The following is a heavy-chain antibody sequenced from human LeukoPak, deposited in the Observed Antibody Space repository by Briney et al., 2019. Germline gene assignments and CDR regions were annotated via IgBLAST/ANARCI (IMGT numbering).Heavy chain of an antibody. CDR3: ARTSLSYGDFYFDN. CDR2: MNPNSGNT. D-gene: IGHD4-17*01. V-gene: IGHV1-8*03. J-gene: IGHJ4*02. Sequence: PRASVKVSCKASGYTFTSYDINWVRQATGQGLEWMGWMNPNSGNTGYAQKFQGRVTITRNTSISTAYMELSSLRSEDTAVYYCARTSLSYGDFYFDNWGQGTLVTVSS. CDR1: GYTFTSYD.